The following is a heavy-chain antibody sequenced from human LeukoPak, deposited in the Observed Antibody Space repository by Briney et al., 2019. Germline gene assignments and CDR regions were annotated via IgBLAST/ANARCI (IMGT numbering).Heavy chain of an antibody. D-gene: IGHD3-3*01. CDR3: ARDERLLSFLK. V-gene: IGHV3-30*03. CDR1: GFTFSSYG. CDR2: ISYDGSNK. J-gene: IGHJ4*02. Sequence: GGSLRLSCAASGFTFSSYGMHWVRQAPGKGLEWVAVISYDGSNKYYADSVKGRFTISRDNSKNTLYLQMNSLRAEDTAIYYCARDERLLSFLKWGQGTLVTVSS.